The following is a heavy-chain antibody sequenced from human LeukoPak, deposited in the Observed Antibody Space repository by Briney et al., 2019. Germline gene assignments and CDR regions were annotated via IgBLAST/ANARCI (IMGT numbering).Heavy chain of an antibody. Sequence: PSQTLYLTCTVSGGSISSGGYYWSWIRQHPGKGLEWIGYIYYSRSTYYNPSLKSRVTISVDTSKNQFSLKLSSVTAADTAVYYCARDMIVVVPAAQGTYYYYGMDVWGQGTTVTVSS. J-gene: IGHJ6*02. CDR1: GGSISSGGYY. CDR2: IYYSRST. CDR3: ARDMIVVVPAAQGTYYYYGMDV. D-gene: IGHD2-2*01. V-gene: IGHV4-31*03.